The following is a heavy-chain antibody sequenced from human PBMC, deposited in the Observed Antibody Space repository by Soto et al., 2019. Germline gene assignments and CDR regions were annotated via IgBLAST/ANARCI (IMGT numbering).Heavy chain of an antibody. CDR3: ARDIPAAIQRDWFDP. J-gene: IGHJ5*02. D-gene: IGHD2-2*02. Sequence: QVQLVPSGAEVKKPGASVKVSCKASGYTFTSYGISWVRQAPGQGLEWMGWISAYNGNTNYAQKLQGRVTMTTDTSTSTAYMELRSLRSDDTAVYYCARDIPAAIQRDWFDPWGQGTLVTVSS. CDR1: GYTFTSYG. V-gene: IGHV1-18*04. CDR2: ISAYNGNT.